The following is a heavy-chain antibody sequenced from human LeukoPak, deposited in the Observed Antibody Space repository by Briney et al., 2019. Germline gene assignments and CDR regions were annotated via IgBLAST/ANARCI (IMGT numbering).Heavy chain of an antibody. V-gene: IGHV5-51*01. Sequence: GESLKISCKGSGYSFTSYWTGWVRQMPGKGLEWMGIIYPGDSDTRYSPSLQGHITISADKSINAAYLQWSSLKASDTAMYYCARRRCTNDVCYTGGAFDIWGQGTVVTVSP. CDR3: ARRRCTNDVCYTGGAFDI. D-gene: IGHD2-8*01. J-gene: IGHJ3*02. CDR2: IYPGDSDT. CDR1: GYSFTSYW.